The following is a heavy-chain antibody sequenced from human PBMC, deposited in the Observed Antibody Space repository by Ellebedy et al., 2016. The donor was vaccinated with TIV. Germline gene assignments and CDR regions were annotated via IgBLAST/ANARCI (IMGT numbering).Heavy chain of an antibody. J-gene: IGHJ4*02. CDR2: IKQDGSEK. D-gene: IGHD1-1*01. Sequence: GESLKISCAASGFTFSIYWMSWVRQAPGKGLECVANIKQDGSEKSYVDSVKGRFTISRDNAKNSLYLQMNSLRAEDTAVYYCARATAGFDYWGQGTLVTVSS. CDR1: GFTFSIYW. V-gene: IGHV3-7*03. CDR3: ARATAGFDY.